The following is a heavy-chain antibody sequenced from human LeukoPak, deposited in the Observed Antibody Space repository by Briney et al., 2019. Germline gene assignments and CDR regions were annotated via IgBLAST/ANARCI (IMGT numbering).Heavy chain of an antibody. CDR1: GASISSGDYY. CDR2: IYHNGNT. D-gene: IGHD5-18*01. CDR3: ARLAFDTVMVKYYFDY. J-gene: IGHJ4*02. V-gene: IGHV4-39*01. Sequence: PSETLSLTCSVSGASISSGDYYWGWIRQPPGKGLEWIGIIYHNGNTYYNPSLKSRVTMSVDTSTNQFSLKLSSVTAADTALYFCARLAFDTVMVKYYFDYWGQGTLVTVSS.